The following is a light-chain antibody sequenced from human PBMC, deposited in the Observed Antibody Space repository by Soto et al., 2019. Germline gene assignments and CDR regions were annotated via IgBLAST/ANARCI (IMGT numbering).Light chain of an antibody. V-gene: IGKV1-39*01. CDR3: QQRSNWPFT. J-gene: IGKJ3*01. CDR2: DAS. Sequence: DIQMTQSPSSLSASVGDRVTITCRASQTISTYLNWYQQKPGKAPRLLIYDASSLLSGVPSRFSGSGSGTDFTLTISGLQPDDFAVYFCQQRSNWPFTFGPGTTVDFK. CDR1: QTISTY.